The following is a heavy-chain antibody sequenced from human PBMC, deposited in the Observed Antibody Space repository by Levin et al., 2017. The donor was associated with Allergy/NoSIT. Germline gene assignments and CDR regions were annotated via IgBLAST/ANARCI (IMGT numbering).Heavy chain of an antibody. CDR3: ARVPPSYYRFDY. V-gene: IGHV1-46*01. J-gene: IGHJ4*02. Sequence: ASVKVSCKASGYTFTSYYMHWVRQAPGQGLEWMGIINPSGGSTSYAQKFQGRVTMTRDTSTSTVYMELNSLRSEDTAVYYCARVPPSYYRFDYWGQGTLVTVSS. CDR2: INPSGGST. CDR1: GYTFTSYY. D-gene: IGHD1-26*01.